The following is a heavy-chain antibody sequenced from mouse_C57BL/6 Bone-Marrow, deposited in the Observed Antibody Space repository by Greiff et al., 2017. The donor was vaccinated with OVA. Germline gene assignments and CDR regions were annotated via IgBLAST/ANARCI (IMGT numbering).Heavy chain of an antibody. CDR1: GYTFTSYW. CDR2: IDPSDSYT. D-gene: IGHD2-2*01. V-gene: IGHV1-69*01. Sequence: QVQLQQPGAELVMPGASVKLSCKASGYTFTSYWMHWVKQRPGQGLEWIGEIDPSDSYTNYNQKFKGKSTLTVDKSSSTAYMQLSSLTSEDSAVYYCAREGGYDGYYFDYGGQGTTLTVSS. CDR3: AREGGYDGYYFDY. J-gene: IGHJ2*01.